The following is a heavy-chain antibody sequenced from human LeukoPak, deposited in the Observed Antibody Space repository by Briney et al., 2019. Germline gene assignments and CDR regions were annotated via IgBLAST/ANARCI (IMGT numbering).Heavy chain of an antibody. CDR1: GFTFSSHG. Sequence: GGSLRLSCEASGFTFSSHGIHWVRQAPGKGLEWVAIISIDGSSKYYADSVKGRFTISRDHPKNKVHLQMNSLRDDDTAVYDCAKEDIGGWYGIDYWGRGTLVTVSS. V-gene: IGHV3-30*18. CDR3: AKEDIGGWYGIDY. CDR2: ISIDGSSK. J-gene: IGHJ4*02. D-gene: IGHD6-19*01.